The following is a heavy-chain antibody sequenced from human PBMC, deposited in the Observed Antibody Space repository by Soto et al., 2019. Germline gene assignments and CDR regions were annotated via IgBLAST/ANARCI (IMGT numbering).Heavy chain of an antibody. CDR2: IYYSGST. CDR1: GGSISSYY. CDR3: ARHQASYYYGSGRYYNYFDY. J-gene: IGHJ4*02. V-gene: IGHV4-59*08. D-gene: IGHD3-10*01. Sequence: AETLSLTCTVSGGSISSYYWSWIRQPPGKGLEWIGYIYYSGSTNYNPSLKSRVTIPVDTPKNQLPLKLRSVTAAATAVYYCARHQASYYYGSGRYYNYFDYWGPGTLGTVSS.